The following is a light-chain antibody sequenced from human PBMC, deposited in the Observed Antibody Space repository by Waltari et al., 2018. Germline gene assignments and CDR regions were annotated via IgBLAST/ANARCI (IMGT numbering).Light chain of an antibody. CDR1: SRSVPRPLY. V-gene: IGLV8-61*01. J-gene: IGLJ3*02. CDR2: ATD. CDR3: VLYVGGGIWV. Sequence: QTVVTPDPSFSGSHLGTVPFPCGLRSRSVPRPLYPTWYQPTQGAPPPTLTYATDARSSGVPDRFSGSILVNKAALTITGAQADDECVFYCVLYVGGGIWVFGGGTKLTVL.